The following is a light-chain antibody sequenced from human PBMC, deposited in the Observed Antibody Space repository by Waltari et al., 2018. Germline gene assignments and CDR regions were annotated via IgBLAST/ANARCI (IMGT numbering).Light chain of an antibody. CDR1: WSNIGAGYD. CDR3: QSYDTSLGVV. Sequence: QSVLTQPPSVSGAPGQRVTISCTGSWSNIGAGYDVHWYQQLPGKAPTPLVYGGNGRPPGVPDRFFGSKSGTSASLASPGLQPEDEADYYCQSYDTSLGVVFGGGTKLTVL. CDR2: GGN. V-gene: IGLV1-40*01. J-gene: IGLJ2*01.